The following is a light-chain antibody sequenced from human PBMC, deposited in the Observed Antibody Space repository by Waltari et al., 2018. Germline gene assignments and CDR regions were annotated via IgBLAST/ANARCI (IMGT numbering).Light chain of an antibody. CDR1: QSVSVY. CDR2: DAS. J-gene: IGKJ1*01. Sequence: EVVLTQSPATLSLSPGERDTLTCRASQSVSVYLAWYQQKPGQAPRLLIYDASDRATGVPARFSGSGSGTDVTLTISSLEPEDFAVYYCQQRTDRPPVTFGQGTRVEMK. V-gene: IGKV3-11*01. CDR3: QQRTDRPPVT.